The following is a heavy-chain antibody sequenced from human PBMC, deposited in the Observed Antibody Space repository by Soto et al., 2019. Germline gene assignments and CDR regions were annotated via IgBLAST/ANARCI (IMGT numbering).Heavy chain of an antibody. V-gene: IGHV4-61*01. CDR2: IYYSGST. J-gene: IGHJ4*02. CDR3: ARALYSGYPREVGYYFDH. Sequence: PSETLSLTCTVSGGSVSSGSYYWSWIRQPPGKGLEWIGYIYYSGSTNYNPSLKSRVTISVDTSKNQFSLKLSPVTAADTAVYYCARALYSGYPREVGYYFDHWGQGTLVTVSS. CDR1: GGSVSSGSYY. D-gene: IGHD5-12*01.